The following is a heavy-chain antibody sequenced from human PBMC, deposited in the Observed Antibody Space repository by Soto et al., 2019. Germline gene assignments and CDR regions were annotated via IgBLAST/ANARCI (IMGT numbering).Heavy chain of an antibody. CDR2: ISGKNGNT. J-gene: IGHJ4*02. V-gene: IGHV1-18*04. Sequence: QVHLVQSGGELKKPGASVKVSCKASGYSVSDFGITWVRQAPGQGLEWMGWISGKNGNTDYAQKVQGRVTLTADTSTSTAYMEMGALTSDDSGIYYCARSDYYEDTGTFEHWGQGTPVTVSS. D-gene: IGHD4-17*01. CDR3: ARSDYYEDTGTFEH. CDR1: GYSVSDFG.